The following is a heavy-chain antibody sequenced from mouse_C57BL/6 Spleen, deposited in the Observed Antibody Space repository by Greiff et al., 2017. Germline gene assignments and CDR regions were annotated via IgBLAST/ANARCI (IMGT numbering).Heavy chain of an antibody. J-gene: IGHJ1*03. D-gene: IGHD1-1*02. CDR3: ARHELFYWYCDV. V-gene: IGHV5-9*01. Sequence: DVKLVESGGGLVKPGGSLKLSCAASGFTFSSYTMSWVRQTPEMRLEWVATISGGGGNTYYPDSVQGRFTITRDTAENTLYLQMSSLRSEDTALYYCARHELFYWYCDVWGTGTTVTVSS. CDR1: GFTFSSYT. CDR2: ISGGGGNT.